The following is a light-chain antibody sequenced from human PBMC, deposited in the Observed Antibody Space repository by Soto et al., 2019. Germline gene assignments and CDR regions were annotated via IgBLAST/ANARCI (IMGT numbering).Light chain of an antibody. CDR3: SSYGGNNNLL. CDR1: SSDVGGYDY. J-gene: IGLJ2*01. V-gene: IGLV2-8*01. CDR2: EVT. Sequence: QSALTQPPSASGSPGQSVAISCTGTSSDVGGYDYVSWYQQHPGKAPKLMICEVTKRPSGVPDRFSGSKSGNTASLTVSGLQAEDEADYYCSSYGGNNNLLFGGGTKLTVL.